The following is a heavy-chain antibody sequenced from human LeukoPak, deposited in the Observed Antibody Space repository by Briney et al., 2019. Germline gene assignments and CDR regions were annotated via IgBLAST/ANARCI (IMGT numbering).Heavy chain of an antibody. CDR3: AKDILGIAAALVDY. J-gene: IGHJ4*02. Sequence: PGRSLRLSCAASGFTFSSYGMHWVCQAPGKGLEWVAVIWYDGSNKYYADSVKGRFTISRDNSKNTLYLQMNSLRAEDTAVYYCAKDILGIAAALVDYWGQGTLVTVSS. D-gene: IGHD6-13*01. CDR1: GFTFSSYG. V-gene: IGHV3-33*06. CDR2: IWYDGSNK.